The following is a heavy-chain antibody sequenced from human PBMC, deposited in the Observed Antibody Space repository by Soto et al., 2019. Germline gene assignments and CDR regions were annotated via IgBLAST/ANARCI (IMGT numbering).Heavy chain of an antibody. Sequence: ASVKVSCKASGGTFSCYAISWVRQAPGQGLEWMGGIIPIFGTANYAQKFQGRVTITADESTSTAYMELSSLRSEDTAVYYCARGSSGGAAAGYWGQGTLVTVSS. CDR1: GGTFSCYA. CDR2: IIPIFGTA. D-gene: IGHD6-13*01. J-gene: IGHJ4*02. V-gene: IGHV1-69*13. CDR3: ARGSSGGAAAGY.